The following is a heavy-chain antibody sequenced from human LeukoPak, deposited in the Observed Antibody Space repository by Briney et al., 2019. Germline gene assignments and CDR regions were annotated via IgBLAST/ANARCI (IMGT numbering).Heavy chain of an antibody. Sequence: GASVKVSCKASGGTFSSYAINWVRQAPGQGLEWMGGIIPIFGTANYAQKFQGRVTITADESTSTAYMELSSLRSEDTAVYYCAREGSSAAGTWGDYWGQGTLVTVSS. CDR1: GGTFSSYA. CDR3: AREGSSAAGTWGDY. D-gene: IGHD6-13*01. V-gene: IGHV1-69*13. CDR2: IIPIFGTA. J-gene: IGHJ4*02.